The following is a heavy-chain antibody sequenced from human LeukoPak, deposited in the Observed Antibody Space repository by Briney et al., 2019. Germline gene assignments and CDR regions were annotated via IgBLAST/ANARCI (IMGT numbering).Heavy chain of an antibody. CDR1: GGSFSGYY. V-gene: IGHV4-34*01. CDR2: IYHSGST. D-gene: IGHD1-26*01. CDR3: ARLYSGTSYYFDY. Sequence: ASETLSLTCAVYGGSFSGYYWSWIRQPPGKGLEWIGEIYHSGSTNYNPSLKSRVTISVDTSKNQFSLKLSSVTAADTAVYYCARLYSGTSYYFDYWGQGTLVTVSS. J-gene: IGHJ4*02.